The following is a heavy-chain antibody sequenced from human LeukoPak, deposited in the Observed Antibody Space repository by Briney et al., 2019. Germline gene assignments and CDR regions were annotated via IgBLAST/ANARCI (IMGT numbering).Heavy chain of an antibody. V-gene: IGHV1-8*01. CDR2: MNPNSGNT. D-gene: IGHD6-13*01. J-gene: IGHJ4*02. CDR3: ARGQLYSSSWDFDY. Sequence: GASVKVSCKASGYTFTSYDINWVRQATGRGLEWMGWMNPNSGNTGYAQKFQGRVTMTRNTSISTAYMELSSLRSEDTAVYYCARGQLYSSSWDFDYWGQGTLVTVSS. CDR1: GYTFTSYD.